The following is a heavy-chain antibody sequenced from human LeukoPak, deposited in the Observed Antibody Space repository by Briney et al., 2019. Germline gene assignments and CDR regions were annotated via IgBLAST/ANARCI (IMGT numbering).Heavy chain of an antibody. J-gene: IGHJ4*02. Sequence: GGSLRLSCAASGFTFGNYAMTWVRQAPGKGVEYVTSTSGSGGSSYYAASVQGRFTISRDNSRNTLYLQMNNLRIDDTAVYYCARGPRVPSPTYYFEFWGQGVLVTVYS. CDR3: ARGPRVPSPTYYFEF. V-gene: IGHV3-23*01. D-gene: IGHD2-2*01. CDR1: GFTFGNYA. CDR2: TSGSGGSS.